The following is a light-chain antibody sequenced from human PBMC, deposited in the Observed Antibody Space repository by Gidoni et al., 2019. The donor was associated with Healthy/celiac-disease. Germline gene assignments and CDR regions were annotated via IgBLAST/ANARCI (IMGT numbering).Light chain of an antibody. CDR1: QSVSSY. J-gene: IGKJ5*01. CDR3: QQRSNWPIT. V-gene: IGKV3-11*01. Sequence: DIVLTQSPATLSLSPGDRATLSCRASQSVSSYLAWYQQKPGQAPRLLIYAASNRATGIPARFSGSGSGTDFTLTISSLEPEDFAVYYCQQRSNWPITFGQGTRLEIK. CDR2: AAS.